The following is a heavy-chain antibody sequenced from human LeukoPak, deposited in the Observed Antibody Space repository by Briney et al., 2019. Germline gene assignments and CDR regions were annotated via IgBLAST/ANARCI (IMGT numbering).Heavy chain of an antibody. V-gene: IGHV1-18*01. D-gene: IGHD6-19*01. J-gene: IGHJ4*02. CDR2: ISGYNGNT. Sequence: ASVKVSCKASGYIFTNFGISWVRQARGQGLEWMGWISGYNGNTKYVQKFQGRVTMTTDTSTSTAYMELRSLRSDDTAVYYCARMSGWYVSSYFDYWGQGTLVTVSS. CDR1: GYIFTNFG. CDR3: ARMSGWYVSSYFDY.